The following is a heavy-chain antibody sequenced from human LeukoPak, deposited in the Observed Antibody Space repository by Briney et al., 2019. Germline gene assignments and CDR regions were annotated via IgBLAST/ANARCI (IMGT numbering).Heavy chain of an antibody. J-gene: IGHJ4*02. Sequence: GGSLRLSCAASGFTFSSYSMNWVRQAPGKGLEWVSYISSSSSTIYYADSVKGRFTISRDNAKNSLYLQMNSLRAEDTAVYYCARGLFEYSSSGKWYFDYWGQGTLVTVSS. V-gene: IGHV3-48*01. CDR3: ARGLFEYSSSGKWYFDY. D-gene: IGHD6-6*01. CDR2: ISSSSSTI. CDR1: GFTFSSYS.